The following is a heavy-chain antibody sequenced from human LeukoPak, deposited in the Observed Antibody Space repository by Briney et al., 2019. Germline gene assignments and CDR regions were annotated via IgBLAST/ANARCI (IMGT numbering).Heavy chain of an antibody. CDR1: GGTFSSYS. J-gene: IGHJ6*02. V-gene: IGHV1-69*13. CDR2: IIPIFGTA. D-gene: IGHD2-15*01. Sequence: GASVTVSCKASGGTFSSYSISWVRQAPGQGLEWMGGIIPIFGTANYAQKFQGRVTITADESTSTAYMELSSLRSEDTAVYYCARDRKRGYCSGGSCYGYYYYGMDVWGQGTTVTVSS. CDR3: ARDRKRGYCSGGSCYGYYYYGMDV.